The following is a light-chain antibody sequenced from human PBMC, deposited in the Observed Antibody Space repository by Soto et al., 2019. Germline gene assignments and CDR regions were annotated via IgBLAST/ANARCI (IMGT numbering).Light chain of an antibody. V-gene: IGLV2-14*01. CDR3: CPYTYSCTHV. CDR2: EVS. CDR1: SSDVGGYNY. Sequence: QSALPQPASVSVSPAQSITISCTGTSSDVGGYNYVSWYQHHPGKAPQLIIYEVSYRPSGVSNRFSGSKSGHMGSLTISGVQADDEADYYCCPYTYSCTHVFVAATKVTV. J-gene: IGLJ1*01.